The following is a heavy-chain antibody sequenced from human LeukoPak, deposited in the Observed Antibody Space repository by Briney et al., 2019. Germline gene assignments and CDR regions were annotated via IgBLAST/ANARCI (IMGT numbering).Heavy chain of an antibody. CDR1: GFTFSSYG. Sequence: GRSLRLSCAASGFTFSSYGMHWVRQAPGKGLEWVAVISYDGSNKYYADSVKGRFTISRDNAKNSLYLQMNSLRAEDTALYYCAKGHYGSEPIDAFDIWGQGTMVAVSS. CDR2: ISYDGSNK. CDR3: AKGHYGSEPIDAFDI. V-gene: IGHV3-30*18. D-gene: IGHD3-10*01. J-gene: IGHJ3*02.